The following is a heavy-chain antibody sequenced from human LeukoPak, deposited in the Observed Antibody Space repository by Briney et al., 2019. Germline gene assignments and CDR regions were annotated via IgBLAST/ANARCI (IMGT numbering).Heavy chain of an antibody. J-gene: IGHJ5*02. D-gene: IGHD2-15*01. Sequence: SETLSLTCTVSGGSISSYYWSWLRQPAGKGLEWIGRIYTSGSTNYSPSLKSRVTMSVDTSKNQFSLKLSSVTAADTAVYYCARGVAALRNNWFDPWGQGTLVTVSS. V-gene: IGHV4-4*07. CDR2: IYTSGST. CDR1: GGSISSYY. CDR3: ARGVAALRNNWFDP.